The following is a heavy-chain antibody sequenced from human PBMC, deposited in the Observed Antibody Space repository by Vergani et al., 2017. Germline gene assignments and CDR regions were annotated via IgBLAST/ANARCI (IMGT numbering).Heavy chain of an antibody. V-gene: IGHV1-2*02. D-gene: IGHD2-15*01. Sequence: QVQVVQSGAEVKKSGASVKVSCKTSGYTFSNYYMHWVRQAPGQGLEWMGWINPKSGGTNYAQKFQGRVTMTRATSISTADMELSSLRSDDTAVYYCARASSRMVGANFYYYYMDVWGTGTTVTVSS. CDR1: GYTFSNYY. J-gene: IGHJ6*03. CDR2: INPKSGGT. CDR3: ARASSRMVGANFYYYYMDV.